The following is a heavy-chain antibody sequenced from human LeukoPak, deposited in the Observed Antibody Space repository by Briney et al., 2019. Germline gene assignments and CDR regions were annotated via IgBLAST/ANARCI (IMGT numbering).Heavy chain of an antibody. V-gene: IGHV4-39*01. CDR1: GGSISTSSYY. Sequence: SETLSLTCTVSGGSISTSSYYWGWIRQPPGKGLEWIGTIYYSGSTHYNPSLKSRVTISVDTSKNQFPLKLSSVTAADTAVYYCARHSVEAVALSPFDPWGQGTLVTVSS. CDR2: IYYSGST. D-gene: IGHD6-19*01. CDR3: ARHSVEAVALSPFDP. J-gene: IGHJ5*02.